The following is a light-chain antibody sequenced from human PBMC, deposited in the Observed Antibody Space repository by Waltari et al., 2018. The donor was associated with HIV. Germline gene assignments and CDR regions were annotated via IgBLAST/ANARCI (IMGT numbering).Light chain of an antibody. CDR3: SSYGGNSNVI. CDR2: EVL. Sequence: QSALTHPPSASGSPGQSVTISCTGTSSDIAAYDSVSWYQHQPGEAPKLLIYEVLNRPSGVPHRFSGSKSGNTASLTVSGLQAEDEADYYCSSYGGNSNVIFGGGTKLTVL. CDR1: SSDIAAYDS. V-gene: IGLV2-8*01. J-gene: IGLJ2*01.